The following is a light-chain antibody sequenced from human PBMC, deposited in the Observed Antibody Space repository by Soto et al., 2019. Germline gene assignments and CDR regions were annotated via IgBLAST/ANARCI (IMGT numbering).Light chain of an antibody. Sequence: ENVLTQSPGTLSLSPGEGATLSARASRRVTSNFLAWYQQKPGQAPSLLIYGASSRATGIPDRFSGSGSETDFTLTISRLEPEDFALYWCQQYATSPITFGQGTRLEIK. J-gene: IGKJ5*01. V-gene: IGKV3-20*01. CDR2: GAS. CDR3: QQYATSPIT. CDR1: RRVTSNF.